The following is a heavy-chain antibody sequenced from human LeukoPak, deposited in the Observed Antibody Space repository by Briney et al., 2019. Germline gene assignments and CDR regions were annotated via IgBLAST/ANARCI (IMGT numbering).Heavy chain of an antibody. V-gene: IGHV4-59*01. Sequence: SETLSLTCTVSGGSISSFFWSWIRQPPGKGLEWIGYIYHSGSTSYNPSLKSRVTMSVDTSKDQFSVKLNSVTAVDTAVYYCARDFAGGLYFDYWGQGILVSVSS. D-gene: IGHD3-16*01. CDR2: IYHSGST. J-gene: IGHJ4*02. CDR1: GGSISSFF. CDR3: ARDFAGGLYFDY.